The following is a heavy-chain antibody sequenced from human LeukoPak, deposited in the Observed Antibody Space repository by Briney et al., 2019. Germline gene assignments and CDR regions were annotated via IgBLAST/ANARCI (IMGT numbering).Heavy chain of an antibody. CDR2: ISGSGTPI. CDR1: GFTLSTYE. CDR3: ATKVPGTSYFSY. J-gene: IGHJ4*02. V-gene: IGHV3-48*03. Sequence: GGSLRLSCAASGFTLSTYEMNWVRQAPRKGLEWVSYISGSGTPIYYADSVKGRFTISRDNAKNSLYLQINSLRAEDTAVYYWATKVPGTSYFSYGGRGTLVTVSS. D-gene: IGHD6-19*01.